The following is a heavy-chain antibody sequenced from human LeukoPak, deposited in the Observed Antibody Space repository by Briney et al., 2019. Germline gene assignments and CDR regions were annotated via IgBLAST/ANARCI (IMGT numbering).Heavy chain of an antibody. J-gene: IGHJ1*01. CDR3: ARGEASRSKYFQH. CDR1: GGSISSYY. V-gene: IGHV4-4*07. D-gene: IGHD2-2*01. CDR2: IYTSGST. Sequence: PSETLSLTCTVSGGSISSYYWSWIRQPAGKGLEWIGRIYTSGSTNYNPSLKSRVTMSVDTCKNQFSLKLNSVTAADTAVYYCARGEASRSKYFQHWGQGTLVTVSS.